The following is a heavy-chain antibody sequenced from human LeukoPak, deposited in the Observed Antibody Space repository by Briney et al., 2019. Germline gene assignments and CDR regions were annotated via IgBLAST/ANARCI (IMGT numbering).Heavy chain of an antibody. CDR1: GFTFSSYS. CDR3: ARGVHSLLWFGELLWFDP. D-gene: IGHD3-10*01. V-gene: IGHV3-21*04. J-gene: IGHJ5*02. Sequence: GGSLRLSCAASGFTFSSYSMNWVRQAPGKGLEWVSSISSSSSYIYYADSVKGRFTISRDNAKNSLYLQMNSLRSDDTAVYYCARGVHSLLWFGELLWFDPWGQGTLVTVSS. CDR2: ISSSSSYI.